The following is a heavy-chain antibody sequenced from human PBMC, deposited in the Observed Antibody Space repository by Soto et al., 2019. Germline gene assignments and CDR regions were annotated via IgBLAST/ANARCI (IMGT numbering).Heavy chain of an antibody. CDR1: GGSISSGGYY. J-gene: IGHJ4*02. CDR3: ARAFDDSSGYYGGLGY. D-gene: IGHD3-22*01. CDR2: IYYSGST. V-gene: IGHV4-30-4*08. Sequence: SETLSLTCTVSGGSISSGGYYWSWIRQHPGKGLEWIGYIYYSGSTYYNPSLKSRVTISVDTPKNQLSLKLSSVTAADTAVYYCARAFDDSSGYYGGLGYWGQGTLVTVSS.